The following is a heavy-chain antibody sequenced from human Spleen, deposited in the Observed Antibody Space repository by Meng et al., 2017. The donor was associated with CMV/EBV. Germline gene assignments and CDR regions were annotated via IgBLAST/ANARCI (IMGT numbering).Heavy chain of an antibody. CDR3: ARDRTYSGYDPEYFLH. V-gene: IGHV1-46*01. J-gene: IGHJ1*01. Sequence: GYTFTSYSLHWVRQAPGRRLEWMGIINPSGGTASYAQNFQGRVTMTRDTSASTVYMELSSLRSEDTAVYYCARDRTYSGYDPEYFLHWGQGSLVTVSS. CDR2: INPSGGTA. CDR1: GYTFTSYS. D-gene: IGHD5-12*01.